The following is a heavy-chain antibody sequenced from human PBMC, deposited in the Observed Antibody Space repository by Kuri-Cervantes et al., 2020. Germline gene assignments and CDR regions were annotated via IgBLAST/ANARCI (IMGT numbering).Heavy chain of an antibody. Sequence: ASVKVSCKASGYTFNGYYMHWVRQAPGQGLEWMGWINPNSGGTNYAQKFQGRVTMTRDTSISTAYMELSRLRSDDTAVYYCARETYCDGDCYSHYYGMDVWGQGTTVTVSS. D-gene: IGHD2-21*02. J-gene: IGHJ6*02. V-gene: IGHV1-2*02. CDR1: GYTFNGYY. CDR2: INPNSGGT. CDR3: ARETYCDGDCYSHYYGMDV.